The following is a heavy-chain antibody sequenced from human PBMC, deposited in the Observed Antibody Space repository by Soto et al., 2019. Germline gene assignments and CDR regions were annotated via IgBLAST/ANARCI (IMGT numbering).Heavy chain of an antibody. J-gene: IGHJ4*02. D-gene: IGHD6-19*01. CDR1: GFTFSSYA. CDR3: AKKAGVAVANRVQT. CDR2: ISGSGGST. Sequence: GGSLRLSCAASGFTFSSYAMSWVRQAPGKGLEWVSGISGSGGSTYYADSVKGRFTISRDNSKNTLYLQMNSLRAEDTAIYYCAKKAGVAVANRVQTWGQGTLVTVSS. V-gene: IGHV3-23*01.